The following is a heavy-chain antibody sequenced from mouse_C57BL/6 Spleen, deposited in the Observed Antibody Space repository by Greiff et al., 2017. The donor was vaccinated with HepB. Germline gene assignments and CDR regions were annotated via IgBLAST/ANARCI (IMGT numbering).Heavy chain of an antibody. V-gene: IGHV5-4*03. J-gene: IGHJ3*01. CDR2: ISDGGSYT. Sequence: EVKLMESGGGLVKPGGSLKLSCAASGFTFSSYAMSWVRQTPEKRLEWVATISDGGSYTYYPDNVKGRFTISRDNAKNNLYLQMSHLKSEDTAMYYCARNYYGSSYGFAYWGQGTLVTVSA. CDR3: ARNYYGSSYGFAY. D-gene: IGHD1-1*01. CDR1: GFTFSSYA.